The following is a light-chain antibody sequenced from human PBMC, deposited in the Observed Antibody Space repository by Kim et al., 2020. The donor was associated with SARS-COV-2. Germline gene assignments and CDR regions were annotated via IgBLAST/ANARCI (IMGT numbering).Light chain of an antibody. CDR1: QTISSAY. CDR3: QFYATAPFT. Sequence: LSPGERATLSCKSSQTISSAYLAWYQQRPGQSPRLLVYAGSSRATGIPDRFSGSGSRTDFTLTIYRLEPEDFAVYFCQFYATAPFTFGGGTKVEI. J-gene: IGKJ4*01. CDR2: AGS. V-gene: IGKV3D-20*02.